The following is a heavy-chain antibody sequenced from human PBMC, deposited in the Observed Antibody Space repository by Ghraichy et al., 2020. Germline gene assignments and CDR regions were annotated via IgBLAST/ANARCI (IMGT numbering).Heavy chain of an antibody. CDR3: ARARGSRTYYSDY. CDR1: GFTFSDYY. V-gene: IGHV3-11*06. J-gene: IGHJ4*02. D-gene: IGHD3-10*01. CDR2: ISSTSIYT. Sequence: GGSLRLSCVASGFTFSDYYMSWIRQAPGKGLEWVSHISSTSIYTNYADSVKGRFTISRDNAKNSVYLQMNSLRVEDTVVYYCARARGSRTYYSDYWGQGALVTVSS.